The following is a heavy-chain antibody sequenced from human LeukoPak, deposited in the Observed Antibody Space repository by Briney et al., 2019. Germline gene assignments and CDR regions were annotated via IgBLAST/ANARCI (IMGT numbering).Heavy chain of an antibody. CDR1: GYSISSGYY. CDR3: VKDIYNSDWTALDY. J-gene: IGHJ4*03. Sequence: SETLSLTCAVSGYSISSGYYWGWIRQPPGKGLEWIGNIYHSGSAYYNPSLKSRVTMSVDTSKNQFSLKLSSVTATDTAMYYCVKDIYNSDWTALDYWGQGTTVTVSS. V-gene: IGHV4-38-2*02. D-gene: IGHD6-19*01. CDR2: IYHSGSA.